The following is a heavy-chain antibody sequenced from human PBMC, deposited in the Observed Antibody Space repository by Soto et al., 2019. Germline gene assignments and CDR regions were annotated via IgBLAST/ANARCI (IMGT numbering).Heavy chain of an antibody. CDR1: GGSFSGYY. Sequence: SETLSLTCAVYGGSFSGYYWSWIRQPPGKGLEWIGEINHSGSTNYNPSLKSRVTISVDTSKNQFSLKLSSVTAADTAVYYCARRPVSGYQQNWGQGTLVTVSS. V-gene: IGHV4-34*01. CDR2: INHSGST. J-gene: IGHJ4*02. D-gene: IGHD5-12*01. CDR3: ARRPVSGYQQN.